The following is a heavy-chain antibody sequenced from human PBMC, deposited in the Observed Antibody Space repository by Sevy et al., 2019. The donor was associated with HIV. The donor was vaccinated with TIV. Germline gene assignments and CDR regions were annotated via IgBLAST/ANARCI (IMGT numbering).Heavy chain of an antibody. CDR2: INPNSGGT. CDR1: GYTFTGYY. V-gene: IGHV1-2*02. J-gene: IGHJ3*02. Sequence: ASVKVSCKASGYTFTGYYMHWVRQAPGQGLEWMGWINPNSGGTNYAQKFQGRVTMTRDTSISTAYMELNRLRSDDTAVYYCARARGGNEAFDIWGQGTMVTVSS. CDR3: ARARGGNEAFDI. D-gene: IGHD2-15*01.